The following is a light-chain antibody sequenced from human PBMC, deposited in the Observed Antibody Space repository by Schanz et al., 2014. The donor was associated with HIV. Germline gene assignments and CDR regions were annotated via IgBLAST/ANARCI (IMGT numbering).Light chain of an antibody. CDR2: RAS. V-gene: IGKV1-5*03. Sequence: DIQMTQSPSTLSASVGDRVTITCRASQSLDRWLAWYQQKPGQAPKLLIYRASYLESGVPSRFSGSGSGTDFTFTISSLQPEDFATYYCQQSYSMLTFGGGTKIEIK. CDR3: QQSYSMLT. CDR1: QSLDRW. J-gene: IGKJ4*01.